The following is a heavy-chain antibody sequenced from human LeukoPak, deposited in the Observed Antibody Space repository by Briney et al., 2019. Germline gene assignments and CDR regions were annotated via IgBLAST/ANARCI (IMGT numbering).Heavy chain of an antibody. J-gene: IGHJ5*02. CDR1: GGSISSSSYY. CDR3: AGWYSSSWYWFDP. Sequence: SETLSLTCTVSGGSISSSSYYWGWIRQPPGKGLEWIGYIYYSGSTNYNPSLKSRVTISLDTSKNQFSLKLTSVTAADTAVYYCAGWYSSSWYWFDPWGQGTLVTVSS. CDR2: IYYSGST. V-gene: IGHV4-61*05. D-gene: IGHD6-13*01.